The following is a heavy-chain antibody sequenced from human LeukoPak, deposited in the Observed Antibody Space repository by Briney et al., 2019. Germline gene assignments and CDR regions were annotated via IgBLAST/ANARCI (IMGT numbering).Heavy chain of an antibody. CDR2: ISWNSGSI. Sequence: GGSLRLSCAASGFTFDDYAMHWVRQAPGKGLEWGSGISWNSGSIGYADSVKGRFTISRDNAKNSLYLQMNSLRAEDTALYYCAKEAFFGYSYGPSVDWGQGTLVTVSS. J-gene: IGHJ4*02. CDR3: AKEAFFGYSYGPSVD. D-gene: IGHD5-18*01. CDR1: GFTFDDYA. V-gene: IGHV3-9*01.